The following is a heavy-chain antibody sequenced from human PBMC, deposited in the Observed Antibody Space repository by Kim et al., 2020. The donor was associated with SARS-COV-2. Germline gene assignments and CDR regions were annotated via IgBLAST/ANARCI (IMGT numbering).Heavy chain of an antibody. V-gene: IGHV3-49*02. J-gene: IGHJ4*02. Sequence: KASGGTTEDAASVKGRLTISRDDANSVAYLQMNSLKTEDTAVYYCTRADYWGQGTLVTVSS. CDR2: KASGGTT. CDR3: TRADY.